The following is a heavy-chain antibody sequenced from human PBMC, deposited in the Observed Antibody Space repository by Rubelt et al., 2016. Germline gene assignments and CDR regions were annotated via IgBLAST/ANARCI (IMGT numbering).Heavy chain of an antibody. J-gene: IGHJ4*02. D-gene: IGHD2-21*02. CDR3: ARAVECRLGGDCYLAPFDY. CDR1: GYTFTSYY. Sequence: QVQLVQSGAEVKKPGASVKVSCKASGYTFTSYYMHWVRQAPGQGLEWMGIINPSGGSTGYAQKFQGRFTMTRDTSTSTVYMELSSLRSDDTAGYYCARAVECRLGGDCYLAPFDYWGQGTLVTVSS. V-gene: IGHV1-46*01. CDR2: INPSGGST.